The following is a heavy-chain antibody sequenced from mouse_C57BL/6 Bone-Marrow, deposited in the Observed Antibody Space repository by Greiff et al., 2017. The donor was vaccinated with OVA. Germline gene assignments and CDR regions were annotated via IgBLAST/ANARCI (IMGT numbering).Heavy chain of an antibody. Sequence: EVKLLESGPGLVKPSQSLSLTCSVTGYSITSGYYWNWIRQFPGNKLEWMGYISYDGSNNYNPSLKNRISITRDTSKNQFFLKLNSVTTEDTATYYCARGSLFITTVVEPWFAYWGQGTLVTVSA. CDR2: ISYDGSN. CDR3: ARGSLFITTVVEPWFAY. D-gene: IGHD1-1*01. CDR1: GYSITSGYY. J-gene: IGHJ3*01. V-gene: IGHV3-6*01.